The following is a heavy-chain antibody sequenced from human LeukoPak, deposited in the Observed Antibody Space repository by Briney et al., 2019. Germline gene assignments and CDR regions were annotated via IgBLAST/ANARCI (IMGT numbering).Heavy chain of an antibody. CDR3: ARDGFLEWLSPYYYYGMDV. Sequence: GGSLRLSCAASGFTFSNYAMSWVRQAPGKGLEWVSTLSGTGGSTYYADSVKGRFTISRDNSKNTLYLQMNSLRAEDTAVYYCARDGFLEWLSPYYYYGMDVWGQGTTVTVSS. CDR1: GFTFSNYA. V-gene: IGHV3-23*01. CDR2: LSGTGGST. D-gene: IGHD3-3*01. J-gene: IGHJ6*02.